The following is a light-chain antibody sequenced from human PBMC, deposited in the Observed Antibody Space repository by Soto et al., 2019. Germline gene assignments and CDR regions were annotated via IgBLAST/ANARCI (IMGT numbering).Light chain of an antibody. CDR3: QQLNSYPLT. CDR1: QGISSY. V-gene: IGKV1-9*01. Sequence: DIQMTQSPSSLSASVGDRVTITCRASQGISSYLAWYQQKPGKAPKLLIYAASTLQSGVPSRFSGSGSRTDFTLTISSLQPEDFATYYCQQLNSYPLTFGGGTKVDIK. J-gene: IGKJ4*01. CDR2: AAS.